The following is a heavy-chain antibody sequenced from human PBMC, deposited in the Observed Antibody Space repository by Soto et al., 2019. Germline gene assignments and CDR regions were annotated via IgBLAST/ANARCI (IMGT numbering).Heavy chain of an antibody. CDR1: GFSFKMYW. J-gene: IGHJ4*02. D-gene: IGHD3-10*01. CDR3: TRGPRPISTGTGAY. V-gene: IGHV3-74*01. Sequence: GGCPRLSCAASGFSFKMYWMHWVRQTPGKGLVWISRIYNDGSYTDYADSVKGRFTISRDNVNDTLYLQMNNLRAEDSGLYYCTRGPRPISTGTGAYWGQGTQVTVSS. CDR2: IYNDGSYT.